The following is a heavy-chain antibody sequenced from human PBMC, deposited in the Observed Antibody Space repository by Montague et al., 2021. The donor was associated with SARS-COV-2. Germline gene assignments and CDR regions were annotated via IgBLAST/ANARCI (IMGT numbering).Heavy chain of an antibody. J-gene: IGHJ6*02. Sequence: SETLSLTCAVSGGSISSSSYDWGWIRQPPGKGLEWIGSIHYSGSTYYNPSLKSRVSISVDTSKNQFSLKLSSVTAADTAVYYCARLWDTVYYYYGMDVWGQGTTVTVS. V-gene: IGHV4-39*01. D-gene: IGHD1-26*01. CDR2: IHYSGST. CDR3: ARLWDTVYYYYGMDV. CDR1: GGSISSSSYD.